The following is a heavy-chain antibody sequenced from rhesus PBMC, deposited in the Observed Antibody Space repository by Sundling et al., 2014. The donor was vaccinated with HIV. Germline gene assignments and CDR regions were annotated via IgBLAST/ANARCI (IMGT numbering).Heavy chain of an antibody. J-gene: IGHJ6*01. CDR3: ARDYGVIIPYGLDS. Sequence: QVQLQESGPRLVKPSETLPLTCAVSGASISSNYWSWIRQAPGKGLEWIGYITSSGTTSYNPSLKSRVAISSDTSKNDFSLKVRSLTAADTATYYCARDYGVIIPYGLDSWGQGAVVTVSS. CDR1: GASISSNY. D-gene: IGHD3-22*01. CDR2: ITSSGTT. V-gene: IGHV4-122*02.